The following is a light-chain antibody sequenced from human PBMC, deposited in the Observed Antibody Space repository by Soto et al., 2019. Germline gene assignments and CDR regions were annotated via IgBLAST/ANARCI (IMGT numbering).Light chain of an antibody. CDR2: AVS. CDR1: SSDVGGYNY. J-gene: IGLJ1*01. V-gene: IGLV2-14*01. CDR3: SSYTSSSTLEV. Sequence: QSALTQPASVSGSPGPSITISCTGTSSDVGGYNYVSWYQQHPGKAPKLLVYAVSNRASGVSNRFSGSKSGNTASLNISGLEAEDEADYYCSSYTSSSTLEVFGTGTKVTVL.